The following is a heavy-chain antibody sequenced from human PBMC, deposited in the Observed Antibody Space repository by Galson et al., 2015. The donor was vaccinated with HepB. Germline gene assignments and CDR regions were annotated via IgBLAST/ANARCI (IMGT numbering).Heavy chain of an antibody. CDR1: GFTFGGSA. J-gene: IGHJ4*02. V-gene: IGHV3-73*01. CDR2: IKSKANNYAT. Sequence: SLRLSCAASGFTFGGSAIHWVRRASGKGREWVGLIKSKANNYATWYVPSLKGRFTISRDDSQNMAYLHIKRLKTEDTAVYYCTRLGDFSGYTSRWSQGTLVTVSS. D-gene: IGHD2-2*01. CDR3: TRLGDFSGYTSR.